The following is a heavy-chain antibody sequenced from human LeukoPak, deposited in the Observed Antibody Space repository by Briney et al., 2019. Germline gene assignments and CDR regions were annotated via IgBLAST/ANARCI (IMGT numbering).Heavy chain of an antibody. CDR2: ISYSGGT. J-gene: IGHJ4*02. CDR3: TRGGIYSGYDTTFDY. V-gene: IGHV4-59*01. CDR1: GGSISSYY. D-gene: IGHD5-12*01. Sequence: PAETLSLTCTVSGGSISSYYWNWIRQPPGKGLEWMGYISYSGGTNDHPSLKSRVTISVDTSKSRFPLKLSSVTAAATAVYYCTRGGIYSGYDTTFDYWGEGTLVTVSS.